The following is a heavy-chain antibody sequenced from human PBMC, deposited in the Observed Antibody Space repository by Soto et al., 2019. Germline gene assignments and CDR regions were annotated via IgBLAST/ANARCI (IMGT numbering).Heavy chain of an antibody. CDR3: ARDLGAVAATTGMDV. V-gene: IGHV3-30*03. J-gene: IGHJ6*02. CDR1: GFTFSSYG. CDR2: ISYDGSNK. Sequence: GGSLRLSCAASGFTFSSYGMHWVRQAPGKGLEWVAVISYDGSNKYYADSVKGRFTISRDNSKNTLYLQMNSLRAEDTAVYYCARDLGAVAATTGMDVWGQGTTVTVSS. D-gene: IGHD2-15*01.